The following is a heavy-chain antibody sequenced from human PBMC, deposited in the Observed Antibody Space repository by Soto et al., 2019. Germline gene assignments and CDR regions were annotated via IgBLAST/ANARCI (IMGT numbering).Heavy chain of an antibody. CDR1: GFPFDDYA. D-gene: IGHD3-10*01. J-gene: IGHJ4*02. Sequence: EVQLVESGGGLVQPGRSLRLSCAASGFPFDDYAMYWVRQAPGKGPEWVSGISWNSVRIDYADSVKGRFTISRDNAKKYLYLQMSSLRAEDTALYYCAKGRSYMVALDSWGQGTLVTVSS. CDR3: AKGRSYMVALDS. V-gene: IGHV3-9*01. CDR2: ISWNSVRI.